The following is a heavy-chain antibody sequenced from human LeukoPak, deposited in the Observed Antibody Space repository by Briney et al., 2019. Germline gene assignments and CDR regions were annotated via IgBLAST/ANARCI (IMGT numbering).Heavy chain of an antibody. J-gene: IGHJ5*02. V-gene: IGHV4-4*07. Sequence: PSETLSLTCTVSGGSISGYYWSWIRQPAGKGLEWIGRIYTSGSTTYNPSLKSRVTMSVDTSRNQFSLKLSSVTAADTAVYCCARATSWYVSCFDPRGQGTLVTVSS. D-gene: IGHD2-2*01. CDR2: IYTSGST. CDR1: GGSISGYY. CDR3: ARATSWYVSCFDP.